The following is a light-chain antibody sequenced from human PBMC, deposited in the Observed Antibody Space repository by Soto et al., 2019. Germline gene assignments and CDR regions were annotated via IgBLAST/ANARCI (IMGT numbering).Light chain of an antibody. J-gene: IGKJ1*01. V-gene: IGKV3-15*01. Sequence: EIILTQSPATLSVSPGERATLSCRASQSVNSNLAWYQHKPGQAPRLLIYGASTRATGIPARFSGSGSGTEFTLTISSLQSEDFVIYYCQQYNNWPPGTFGQGTKVEIK. CDR2: GAS. CDR1: QSVNSN. CDR3: QQYNNWPPGT.